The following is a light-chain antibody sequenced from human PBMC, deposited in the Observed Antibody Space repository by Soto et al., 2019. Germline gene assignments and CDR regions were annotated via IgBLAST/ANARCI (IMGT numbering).Light chain of an antibody. CDR1: QTVSSSY. CDR2: GAY. V-gene: IGKV3-20*01. Sequence: EIVLTQSPGTLSLSPGERATLSCRASQTVSSSYLAWYQRKPGQAPRLLIHGAYTSATGIPDRFSGSGSGTDFTLTISRLEPEDFAVYYCQQYGSSVYTFGQGTKLEIK. J-gene: IGKJ2*01. CDR3: QQYGSSVYT.